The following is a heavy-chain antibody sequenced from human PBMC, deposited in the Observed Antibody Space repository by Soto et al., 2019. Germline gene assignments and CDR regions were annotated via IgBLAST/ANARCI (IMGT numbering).Heavy chain of an antibody. CDR3: ARGGWEHDY. CDR2: ISSGSTTV. J-gene: IGHJ4*02. CDR1: GFTFSTYS. Sequence: EVQLVESGGGLVQPGGSLRLSCAASGFTFSTYSMNWVRQAPGKGLEWISYISSGSTTVYYADSVRGRFTISRDNAKNALHLQMNSLRDEDTAVYYCARGGWEHDYWGQGTLVTVSS. D-gene: IGHD1-26*01. V-gene: IGHV3-48*02.